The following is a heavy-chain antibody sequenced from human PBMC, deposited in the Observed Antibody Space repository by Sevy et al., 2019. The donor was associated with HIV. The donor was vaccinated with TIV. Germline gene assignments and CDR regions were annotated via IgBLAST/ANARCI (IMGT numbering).Heavy chain of an antibody. CDR2: IRNRPNSYTT. J-gene: IGHJ6*03. CDR1: GFTFSDHY. V-gene: IGHV3-72*01. CDR3: VRGPNCGVGGCQQISPYCLDV. D-gene: IGHD2-15*01. Sequence: GGSVRLSCAASGFTFSDHYVDWVRQAPGKGVEWVGRIRNRPNSYTTEYAASVKGRFTISRDDSKNSVYLQMNSLKTQDSAVYYCVRGPNCGVGGCQQISPYCLDVWGKGATVTVSS.